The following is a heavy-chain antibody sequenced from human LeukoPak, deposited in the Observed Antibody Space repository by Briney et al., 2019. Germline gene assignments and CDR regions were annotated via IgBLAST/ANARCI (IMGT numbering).Heavy chain of an antibody. CDR3: ARGGNERSSWFTDY. CDR1: GFTFSSYS. V-gene: IGHV3-48*01. CDR2: ISASSSTI. J-gene: IGHJ4*02. Sequence: GGSLRLSCAASGFTFSSYSMNWVRQAPGRGLEWISYISASSSTIYYADSVKGRFTISRDNAKNSLYLQMNSLRAEDTAVYFCARGGNERSSWFTDYWGQGTLVTVSS. D-gene: IGHD6-13*01.